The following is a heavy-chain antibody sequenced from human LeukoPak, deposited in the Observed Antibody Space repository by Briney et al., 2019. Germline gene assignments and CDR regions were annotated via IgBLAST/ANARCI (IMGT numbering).Heavy chain of an antibody. V-gene: IGHV3-23*01. D-gene: IGHD6-6*01. CDR1: GFTFSSYA. J-gene: IGHJ4*02. Sequence: GGSLRLSCAASGFTFSSYAMTWVRQAPGKGLEWVSVIGYSGGDIQYADSVKGRFTISRDNSKNTLYLQMNSLRAEDTAVYYCAKDKSEARRTYYFDYWGQGTLVTVSS. CDR3: AKDKSEARRTYYFDY. CDR2: IGYSGGDI.